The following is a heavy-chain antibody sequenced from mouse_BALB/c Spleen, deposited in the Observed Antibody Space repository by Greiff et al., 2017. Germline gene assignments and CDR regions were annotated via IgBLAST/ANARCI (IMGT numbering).Heavy chain of an antibody. Sequence: EVHLVESGAELVRPGALVKLSCKASGFNIQDYYMHWVKQRPEQGLEWIGWIDPENGNTIYDPKFQGKASITADTSSNTAYLQLSSLTSEDTAVYYCARGTTVVKGFDDWGQGTTLTVSS. CDR1: GFNIQDYY. J-gene: IGHJ2*01. V-gene: IGHV14-1*02. CDR3: ARGTTVVKGFDD. D-gene: IGHD1-1*01. CDR2: IDPENGNT.